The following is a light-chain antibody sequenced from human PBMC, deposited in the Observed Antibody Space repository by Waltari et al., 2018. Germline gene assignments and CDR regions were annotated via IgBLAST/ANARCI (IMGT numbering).Light chain of an antibody. CDR1: QSVSRS. Sequence: EIVLTQSPGTLSLSPGERATLSCRASQSVSRSVAWYQQKPGQAPRLLIYDASTRATDISDRFSGSGSGTDFSLTISRLEPEDFAVYYCQKYGTLPATFGQGTKVEIK. CDR2: DAS. V-gene: IGKV3-20*01. CDR3: QKYGTLPAT. J-gene: IGKJ1*01.